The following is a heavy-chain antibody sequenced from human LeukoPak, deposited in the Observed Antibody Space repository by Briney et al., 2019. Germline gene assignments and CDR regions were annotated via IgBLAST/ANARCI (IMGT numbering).Heavy chain of an antibody. V-gene: IGHV4-59*01. CDR1: GGSISSYY. CDR2: IYYSGST. Sequence: ASETLSLTCTVSGGSISSYYWSRIRQPPGKGLEWIGYIYYSGSTNYNPSLKSRVTISVDTSKNQFSLKLSSVTAADTAVYYCARKDYGDYAIDYWGQGTLVTVSS. D-gene: IGHD4-17*01. CDR3: ARKDYGDYAIDY. J-gene: IGHJ4*02.